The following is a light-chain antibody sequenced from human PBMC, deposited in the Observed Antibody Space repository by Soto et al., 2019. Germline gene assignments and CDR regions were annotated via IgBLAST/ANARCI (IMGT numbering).Light chain of an antibody. CDR2: AXS. V-gene: IGKV1-39*01. CDR1: QSVRRY. CDR3: QQSYCTTIT. J-gene: IGKJ5*01. Sequence: HMTHSPPSLAESVGARVTLTXRASQSVRRYVNWDQQQPGXAPQXXXDAXSSLHSGGPSRCSGSGSATDFTLTISSLQPDDLATYYYQQSYCTTITVGQGTQVDIK.